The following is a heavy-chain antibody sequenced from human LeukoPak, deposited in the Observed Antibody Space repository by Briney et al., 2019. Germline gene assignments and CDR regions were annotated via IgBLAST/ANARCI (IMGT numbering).Heavy chain of an antibody. V-gene: IGHV4-59*01. Sequence: SETLSLTCTLSGGSISRYYWSWIRQPPGKGLEWIGYIYYSGSTNYNRSLKSRVTISVDTSKNQFSLKLSSVTAADTAVYYCARVGDSGILDYWGQGTLVTVSS. CDR2: IYYSGST. J-gene: IGHJ4*02. D-gene: IGHD3-10*01. CDR3: ARVGDSGILDY. CDR1: GGSISRYY.